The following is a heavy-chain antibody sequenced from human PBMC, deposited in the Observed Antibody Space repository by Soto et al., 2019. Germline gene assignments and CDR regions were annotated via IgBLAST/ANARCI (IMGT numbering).Heavy chain of an antibody. CDR2: IIPILGIA. Sequence: QVQLVQSGAEVKKPGSSVKVSCKASGGTFSSYTISWVRQAPGQGLEWMGRIIPILGIANYAQKFQGRVTITADKSTSTAYMELSSLRSEDTAXYYCAXGWGIAAAGTRYYYMDVWGKGTTVTVSS. J-gene: IGHJ6*03. CDR3: AXGWGIAAAGTRYYYMDV. CDR1: GGTFSSYT. V-gene: IGHV1-69*02. D-gene: IGHD6-13*01.